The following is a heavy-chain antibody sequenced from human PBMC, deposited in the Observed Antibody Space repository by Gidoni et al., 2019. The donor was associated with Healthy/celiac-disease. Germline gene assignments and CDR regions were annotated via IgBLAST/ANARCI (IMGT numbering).Heavy chain of an antibody. D-gene: IGHD3-3*01. V-gene: IGHV4-34*01. Sequence: QVQLQQWGAGLLKPSETLSLTCAVYGGSFSGYYWSWIRQPPGKGLEWIGEINHSGRTNYNPSLKSRVTIAVDTSKNQFSLKLSSVTAADTAVYYCARGGPDYDFWSGLFFDYWGQGTLVTVSS. CDR3: ARGGPDYDFWSGLFFDY. CDR2: INHSGRT. J-gene: IGHJ4*02. CDR1: GGSFSGYY.